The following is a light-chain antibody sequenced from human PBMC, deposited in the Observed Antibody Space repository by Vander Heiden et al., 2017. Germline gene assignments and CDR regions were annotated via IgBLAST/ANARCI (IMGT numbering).Light chain of an antibody. CDR1: QGIRNS. CDR3: LQHNSYPLYT. J-gene: IGKJ2*01. Sequence: DIQMTQSPSAMSASVGDRVTITCRASQGIRNSLAWFQQKPGKVPKRLIYAASSLQSGVSSRFSGSGSGTEFTLTISSLQPEDSATYYCLQHNSYPLYTFGQGTKLEIK. CDR2: AAS. V-gene: IGKV1-17*03.